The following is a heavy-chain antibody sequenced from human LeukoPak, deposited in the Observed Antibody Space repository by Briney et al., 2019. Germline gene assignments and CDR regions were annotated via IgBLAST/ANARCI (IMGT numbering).Heavy chain of an antibody. CDR2: INHSGST. CDR1: GGSSSGYY. J-gene: IGHJ4*02. Sequence: SETLSLTCAVYGGSSSGYYWSWIRQPPGKGLEWIGEINHSGSTNYNPSLKSRVTISVDTSKNQFSLKLSSVTAADTAVYYCARVHITMVRGVIITYYFDYWGQGTLVTVSS. D-gene: IGHD3-10*01. CDR3: ARVHITMVRGVIITYYFDY. V-gene: IGHV4-34*01.